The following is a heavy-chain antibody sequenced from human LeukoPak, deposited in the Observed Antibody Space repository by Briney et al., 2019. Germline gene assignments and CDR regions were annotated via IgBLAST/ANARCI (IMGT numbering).Heavy chain of an antibody. CDR2: IREDGSEK. V-gene: IGHV3-7*04. CDR3: ARGGYRRVILDY. D-gene: IGHD3-9*01. Sequence: PPGGSLRLSCAASGFTFSSYWMTWVRQAPGKGLEWVANIREDGSEKYYVDSVKGRFTISRDNSKNTLYLQMNSLRAEDTAVYYCARGGYRRVILDYWGQGTLVTVSS. J-gene: IGHJ4*02. CDR1: GFTFSSYW.